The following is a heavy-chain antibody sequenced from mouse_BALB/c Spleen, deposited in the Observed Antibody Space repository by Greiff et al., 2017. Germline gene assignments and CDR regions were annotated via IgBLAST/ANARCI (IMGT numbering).Heavy chain of an antibody. CDR3: ARLGITTNAMDY. J-gene: IGHJ4*01. CDR1: GFTFSSYG. D-gene: IGHD1-1*01. Sequence: DVHLVESGGDLVKPGGSLKLSCAASGFTFSSYGMSWVRQTPDKRLEWVATISSGGSYTYYPDSVKGRFTISRDNAKNTLYLQMSSLKSEDTAMYYCARLGITTNAMDYWGQGTSVTVSS. V-gene: IGHV5-6*01. CDR2: ISSGGSYT.